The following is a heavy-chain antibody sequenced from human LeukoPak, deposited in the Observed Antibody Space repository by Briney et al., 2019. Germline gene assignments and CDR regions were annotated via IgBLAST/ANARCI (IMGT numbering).Heavy chain of an antibody. V-gene: IGHV1-2*02. CDR2: INPNSGGT. Sequence: ASVKVSCKASGYTFTGYYMHWVRQAPGQGLEWMGWINPNSGGTNYAQKFQGRVTMTRDTSISTAYMELSRLRSEDTAVYYCARGRYYYYYYMDVWGKGTTVTVSS. CDR3: ARGRYYYYYYMDV. J-gene: IGHJ6*03. CDR1: GYTFTGYY.